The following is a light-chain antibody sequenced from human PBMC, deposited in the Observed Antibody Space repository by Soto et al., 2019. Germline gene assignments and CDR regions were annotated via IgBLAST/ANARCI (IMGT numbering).Light chain of an antibody. J-gene: IGLJ1*01. V-gene: IGLV2-14*01. CDR1: TSDIGNYNY. Sequence: QSALTQPASVSGSPGQSISISCTGATSDIGNYNYFSWYQQHPGKAPKLIIYQVSNRPSGVSNRFSGSKSGNTASLTISGLQADDESDYYCSTYTGSNTPYVFGTVTKLTVL. CDR3: STYTGSNTPYV. CDR2: QVS.